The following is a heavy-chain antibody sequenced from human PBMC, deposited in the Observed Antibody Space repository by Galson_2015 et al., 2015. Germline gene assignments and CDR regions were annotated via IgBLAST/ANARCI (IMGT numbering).Heavy chain of an antibody. V-gene: IGHV1-2*06. D-gene: IGHD3-16*02. J-gene: IGHJ4*02. CDR2: IKPNSGGT. CDR3: ARVKMITFGVVIVPFDY. CDR1: GYTFTGYY. Sequence: SVKVSCKASGYTFTGYYMHWVRQAPGQGLEWMGRIKPNSGGTNYAEKFQGRVTMTRDTSISTAYMELSRLRSDDTAVYYCARVKMITFGVVIVPFDYWGQGTLVTVSS.